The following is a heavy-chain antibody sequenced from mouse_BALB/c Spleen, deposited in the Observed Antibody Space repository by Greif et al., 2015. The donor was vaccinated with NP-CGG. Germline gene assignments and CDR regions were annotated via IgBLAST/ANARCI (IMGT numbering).Heavy chain of an antibody. CDR2: IYPGDGDT. J-gene: IGHJ2*01. D-gene: IGHD4-1*01. CDR3: ARTGRAYYFDY. V-gene: IGHV1-87*01. Sequence: VQVVESGAELARPGASVKLSCKASGYTFTSYWMQWVKQRPGQGLEWIGAIYPGDGDTRYTQKFKGKATLTADKSSSTAYMQLSSLASEDSAVYYCARTGRAYYFDYWGQGTTLTVSS. CDR1: GYTFTSYW.